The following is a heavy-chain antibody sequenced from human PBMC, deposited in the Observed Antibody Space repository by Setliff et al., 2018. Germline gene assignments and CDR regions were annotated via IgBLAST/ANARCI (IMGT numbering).Heavy chain of an antibody. CDR2: INYYGSIFDDGTTYST. D-gene: IGHD5-12*01. J-gene: IGHJ2*01. CDR1: GGSISNSTFY. V-gene: IGHV4-39*07. Sequence: SETLSLTCTVSGGSISNSTFYWGWIRQPPGKGLGWIGSINYYGSIFDDGTTYSTYYNPSLKGRATISIDTSKSQFSLKLSSMTAADTALYYCARNPDFLQYSFDLWGRGTLVTVSS. CDR3: ARNPDFLQYSFDL.